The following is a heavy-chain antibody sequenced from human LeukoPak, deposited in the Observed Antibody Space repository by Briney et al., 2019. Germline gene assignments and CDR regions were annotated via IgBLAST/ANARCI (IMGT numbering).Heavy chain of an antibody. J-gene: IGHJ4*02. V-gene: IGHV1-69*06. CDR1: GGTFSSYA. CDR3: ARMGGYSSTNYFDY. Sequence: GASVKVSCKASGGTFSSYAISWVRQAPGQGLEWMGGIIPIFGTANYAQKFQGRVTITADKSTSTAYMELSSLRSEDTAVYYCARMGGYSSTNYFDYWGQGTLVTVSS. CDR2: IIPIFGTA. D-gene: IGHD6-13*01.